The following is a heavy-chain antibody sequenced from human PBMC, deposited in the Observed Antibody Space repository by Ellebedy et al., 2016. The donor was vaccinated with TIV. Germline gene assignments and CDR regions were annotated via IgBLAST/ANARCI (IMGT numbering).Heavy chain of an antibody. D-gene: IGHD3-10*01. Sequence: MPSETLSLTCTVSGGSISSYYWSWIRQPPGKGLEWIGYIYYSGSTNYNPSLKSRVTISVDTSKNQFSLKLSSVTAADTAVYYCARDRNYYGSGLPDYWGQGTLVTVSS. CDR3: ARDRNYYGSGLPDY. J-gene: IGHJ4*02. CDR1: GGSISSYY. CDR2: IYYSGST. V-gene: IGHV4-59*01.